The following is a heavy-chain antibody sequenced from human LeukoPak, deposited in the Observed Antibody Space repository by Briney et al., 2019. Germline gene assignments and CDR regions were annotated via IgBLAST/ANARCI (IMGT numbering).Heavy chain of an antibody. J-gene: IGHJ6*02. CDR3: ARDRSSSWYSRYYYGMDV. CDR1: GGSISSSSYY. D-gene: IGHD6-13*01. V-gene: IGHV4-39*07. CDR2: IYYSGST. Sequence: SETLSLTCTVSGGSISSSSYYWGWIRQPPGKGLEWIGGIYYSGSTYYNPSLKSRVTISVDTSKNQFSLKLSSVTAADTAVYYCARDRSSSWYSRYYYGMDVWGQGTTVTVSS.